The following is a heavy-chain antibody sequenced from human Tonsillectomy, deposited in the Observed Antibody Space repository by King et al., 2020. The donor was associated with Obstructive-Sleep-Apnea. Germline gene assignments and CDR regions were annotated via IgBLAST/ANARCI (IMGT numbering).Heavy chain of an antibody. J-gene: IGHJ6*02. CDR2: ISVYNGNT. V-gene: IGHV1-18*01. Sequence: QLVQSGVEVKKPGASVKVSCKASGYTFTSYGISWVRQAPGQGLEWMGWISVYNGNTNYAEKVQGRVTMTTDTSTSTAYMELRSLRSDDTAVYYCARDGRGWLGELTTKYHHYGMDVWGQGTTVTVSS. CDR1: GYTFTSYG. D-gene: IGHD3-10*01. CDR3: ARDGRGWLGELTTKYHHYGMDV.